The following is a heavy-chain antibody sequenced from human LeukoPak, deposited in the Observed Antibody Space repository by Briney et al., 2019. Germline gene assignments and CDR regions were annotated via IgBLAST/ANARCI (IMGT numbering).Heavy chain of an antibody. Sequence: GGSLRLSCAASGFTFSSYWMGWVRQAPGKGLEWVANIKEDGSHKNYVDSVQGRFTISRDNAKNSLYLQMNSLRVEDTAVYYCTRDFQGYWSQGTLVTVSS. CDR3: TRDFQGY. J-gene: IGHJ4*02. V-gene: IGHV3-7*01. CDR2: IKEDGSHK. CDR1: GFTFSSYW.